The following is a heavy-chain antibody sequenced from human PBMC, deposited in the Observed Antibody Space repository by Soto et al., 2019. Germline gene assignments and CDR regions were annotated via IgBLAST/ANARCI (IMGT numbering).Heavy chain of an antibody. J-gene: IGHJ6*04. D-gene: IGHD2-15*01. CDR3: ARDDVLCDGGRCYGIPLDV. CDR2: IQSSGTR. V-gene: IGHV3-66*01. Sequence: PVGAMRLSCTASEFTVSSKYMTWVRKGPGKGLEWVSLIQSSGTRYYADSVKGRFTISRDTSENTLHLQMDSLRVEDTAVYYCARDDVLCDGGRCYGIPLDVCGKGTTVTVSS. CDR1: EFTVSSKY.